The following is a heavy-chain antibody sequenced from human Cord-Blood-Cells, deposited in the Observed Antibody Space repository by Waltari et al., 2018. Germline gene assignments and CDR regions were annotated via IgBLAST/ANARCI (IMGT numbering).Heavy chain of an antibody. J-gene: IGHJ3*02. Sequence: EVQLVESGGGLVQPGGSLRLSCAASGFTFSSYWMHWFRQAPGKGLVWVSRINSDGSSTSYADSVKGRFTISRDNAKNTLYLQMNSLRAEDTAVYYCARDGGFNWVPDAFDIWGQGTMVTVSS. CDR2: INSDGSST. CDR3: ARDGGFNWVPDAFDI. CDR1: GFTFSSYW. V-gene: IGHV3-74*01. D-gene: IGHD1-1*01.